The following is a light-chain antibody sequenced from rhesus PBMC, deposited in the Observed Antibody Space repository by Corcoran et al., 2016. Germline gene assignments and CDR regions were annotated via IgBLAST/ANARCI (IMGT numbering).Light chain of an antibody. CDR1: QSLSNY. CDR2: RAS. Sequence: DIQMTQSPSSLSASVGDRVTITCQASQSLSNYLNWYQQKPGKIPNLLIYRASSLQSGIPSRFRVSGSWTDFTRNISSLKPEDFATYYCQQGYSYPLTFGGGTKVELK. CDR3: QQGYSYPLT. J-gene: IGKJ4*01. V-gene: IGKV1S9*01.